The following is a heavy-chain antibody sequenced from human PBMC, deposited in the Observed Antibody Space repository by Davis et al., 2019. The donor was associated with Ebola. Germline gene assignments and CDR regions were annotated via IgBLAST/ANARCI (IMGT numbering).Heavy chain of an antibody. D-gene: IGHD3-16*02. V-gene: IGHV1-8*03. Sequence: ASVKVSCKASGYTFTSYDINWVRQATGQGLEWMGWMNPNSGNTGYAQKFQGRVTITRNTSISTAYMELSSLRSEDTAVYYCAAIRLGGVIVDYWGQGTLVTVSS. CDR1: GYTFTSYD. J-gene: IGHJ4*02. CDR2: MNPNSGNT. CDR3: AAIRLGGVIVDY.